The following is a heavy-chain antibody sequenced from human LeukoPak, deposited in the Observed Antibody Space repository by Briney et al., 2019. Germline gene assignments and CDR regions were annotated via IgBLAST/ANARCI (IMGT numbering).Heavy chain of an antibody. V-gene: IGHV4-39*07. CDR2: IDYSGGT. J-gene: IGHJ5*02. CDR3: ARGPSITIFGVVMYTWFDP. CDR1: GGSISSSSYY. Sequence: PSETLSLTCTVSGGSISSSSYYWGWIRQPPGKGLEWIGSIDYSGGTYFSPSLRSRVTPSVDTSKNQFSLNLISVTAADTAVYYCARGPSITIFGVVMYTWFDPWGQGTPVSVSS. D-gene: IGHD3-3*01.